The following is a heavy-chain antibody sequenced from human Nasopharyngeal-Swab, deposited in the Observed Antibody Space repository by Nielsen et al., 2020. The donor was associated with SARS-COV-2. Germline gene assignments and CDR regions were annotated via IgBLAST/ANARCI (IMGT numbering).Heavy chain of an antibody. CDR1: GFSFDEYA. Sequence: GGSLRLSCTASGFSFDEYAMHWVRQAPGKGLEWVSGITWNGVIIGYGDSVKGRFTVSRDNAKNSLYLQMNSLRAEDTALYYCAKDPLGEWELLFAFDIWGQGTMVTVSS. J-gene: IGHJ3*02. CDR2: ITWNGVII. D-gene: IGHD1-26*01. CDR3: AKDPLGEWELLFAFDI. V-gene: IGHV3-9*01.